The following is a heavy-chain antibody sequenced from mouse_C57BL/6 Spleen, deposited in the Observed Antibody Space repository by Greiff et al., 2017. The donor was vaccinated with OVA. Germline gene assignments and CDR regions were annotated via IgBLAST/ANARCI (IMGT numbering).Heavy chain of an antibody. D-gene: IGHD2-1*01. CDR1: GYTLTSYW. V-gene: IGHV1-50*01. J-gene: IGHJ1*03. CDR3: ARRGVYGNYDWYFDV. CDR2: IDPSDSYT. Sequence: VQLQQPGAELVKPGASVKLSCKASGYTLTSYWMQWVKQRPGQGLEWIGEIDPSDSYTNYNQKFKGKATLTVDTSSSTAYMQLSSLTSEDSAVYYCARRGVYGNYDWYFDVWGTGTTVTVSS.